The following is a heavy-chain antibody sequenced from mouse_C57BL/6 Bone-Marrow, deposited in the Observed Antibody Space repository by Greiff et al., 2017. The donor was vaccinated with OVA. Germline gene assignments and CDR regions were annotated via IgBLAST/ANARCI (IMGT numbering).Heavy chain of an antibody. CDR1: GYTFTDYY. CDR3: ARAFITTVVATDY. V-gene: IGHV1-19*01. D-gene: IGHD1-1*01. J-gene: IGHJ2*01. Sequence: EVQLQQSGPVLVKPGASVKMSCKASGYTFTDYYMNWVKQSYGKSLEWIGGINTYNGGTSYNQKFKGKATLTVDKSSSTAYMELNSLTSEDSAVYYCARAFITTVVATDYWGQGTTLTVSS. CDR2: INTYNGGT.